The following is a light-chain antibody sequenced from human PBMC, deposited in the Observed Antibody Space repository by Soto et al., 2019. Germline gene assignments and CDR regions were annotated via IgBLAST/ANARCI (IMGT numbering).Light chain of an antibody. V-gene: IGKV3-20*01. CDR3: QQYGSSPRT. CDR2: GAS. Sequence: EIVLTQSPGTLSLSPGERATLSCRASQTVSISDLAWYQQKPGQAPSLLVYGASSRATGTPDRFRSSGSGTDFTLTISRLEPEDFDVDYCQQYGSSPRTFGQGTKVEIK. CDR1: QTVSISD. J-gene: IGKJ2*01.